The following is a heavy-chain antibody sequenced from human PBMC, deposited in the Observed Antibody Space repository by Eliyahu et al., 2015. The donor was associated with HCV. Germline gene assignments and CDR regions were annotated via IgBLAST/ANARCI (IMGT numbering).Heavy chain of an antibody. CDR2: INPXSGGT. D-gene: IGHD3-3*01. V-gene: IGHV1-2*02. CDR3: ARDRAYFDFLSGHNYHYGIDV. Sequence: QVQLVQSGAAVNKPGASVKVSCTASGYTFTDQYIHWVRPAPGHGLGGVGWINPXSGGTXLAQRFQGRVTMTRDTSMSTAYMELSGLRSDDTAVYYCARDRAYFDFLSGHNYHYGIDVWGQGTTVNVSS. J-gene: IGHJ6*02. CDR1: GYTFTDQY.